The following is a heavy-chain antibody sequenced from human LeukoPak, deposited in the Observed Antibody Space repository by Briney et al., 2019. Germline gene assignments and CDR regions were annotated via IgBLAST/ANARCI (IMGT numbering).Heavy chain of an antibody. CDR2: IYTSGSN. J-gene: IGHJ5*02. D-gene: IGHD2-8*01. CDR3: ARQNAGNCFDP. Sequence: PSETLSLTCTVSGDSISSDYWSWIRQPPGKGLEWIGYIYTSGSNNYNPSLKSRVNKSGDTSKNQFSLKLSSVTAADTAVYYCARQNAGNCFDPWGQGTPVTVSS. V-gene: IGHV4-4*09. CDR1: GDSISSDY.